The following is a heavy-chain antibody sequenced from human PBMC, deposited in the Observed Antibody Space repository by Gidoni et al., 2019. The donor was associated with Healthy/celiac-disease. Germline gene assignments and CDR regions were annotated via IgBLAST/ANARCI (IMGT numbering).Heavy chain of an antibody. CDR1: GGSISSGDYY. CDR2: IYYSGST. D-gene: IGHD2-2*02. J-gene: IGHJ6*03. CDR3: ARGGCSSTSCYTGAYYYYYMDV. V-gene: IGHV4-30-4*01. Sequence: QVQLQESGPGLVKPSQTLSLTCTVSGGSISSGDYYWSWIRQPPGKGLEWIGYIYYSGSTYYNPSLKSRVTISVDTSKNQFSLKLSSVTAADTAVYYCARGGCSSTSCYTGAYYYYYMDVWGKGTTVTVSS.